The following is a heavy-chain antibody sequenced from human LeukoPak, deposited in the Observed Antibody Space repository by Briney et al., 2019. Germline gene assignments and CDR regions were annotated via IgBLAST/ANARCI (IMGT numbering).Heavy chain of an antibody. Sequence: SETLSLTCTVSGGSISSYYWSWIRQPPGKGLEWIGYIYTSGSTNYNPSLKSRVTISVDTSKNQFSLKLSSVTAADTAVYYCARSRRIDSSALTFDIWGQGTMVTVSS. CDR2: IYTSGST. J-gene: IGHJ3*02. V-gene: IGHV4-4*09. CDR3: ARSRRIDSSALTFDI. D-gene: IGHD3-22*01. CDR1: GGSISSYY.